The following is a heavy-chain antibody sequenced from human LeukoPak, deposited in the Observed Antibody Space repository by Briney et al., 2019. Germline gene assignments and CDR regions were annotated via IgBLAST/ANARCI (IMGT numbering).Heavy chain of an antibody. CDR1: GGTFSSYA. J-gene: IGHJ4*02. CDR2: IIPIFGIA. V-gene: IGHV1-69*04. CDR3: ARDDMGPGDLYYFDY. Sequence: SVKVSCKASGGTFSSYAISWGRQAPGQGFEWMGRIIPIFGIANYAQKFQGRVTITADKSTSTAYMELSSLRSEDTAVYYCARDDMGPGDLYYFDYWGQGTLVTVSS. D-gene: IGHD7-27*01.